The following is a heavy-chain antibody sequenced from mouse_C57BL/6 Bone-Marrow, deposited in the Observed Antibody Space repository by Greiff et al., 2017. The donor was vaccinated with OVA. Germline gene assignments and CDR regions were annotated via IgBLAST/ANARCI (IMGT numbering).Heavy chain of an antibody. CDR1: GYTFTSYW. CDR2: IDPSDSYT. D-gene: IGHD2-3*01. Sequence: QVQLQQPGAELVKPGASVKLSCKASGYTFTSYWMQWVKQRPGQGLEWIGEIDPSDSYTNYNQQFKGKATLTVDTSSSTAYMQLSSLTSEDSAVYYCARTYDGYSHWYFDVWGTGTTVTVSS. J-gene: IGHJ1*03. CDR3: ARTYDGYSHWYFDV. V-gene: IGHV1-50*01.